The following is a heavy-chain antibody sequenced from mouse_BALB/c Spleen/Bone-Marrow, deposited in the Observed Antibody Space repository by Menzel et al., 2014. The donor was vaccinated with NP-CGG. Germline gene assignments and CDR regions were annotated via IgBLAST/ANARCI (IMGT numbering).Heavy chain of an antibody. V-gene: IGHV1-61*01. Sequence: QVQLLQSGAELVRPGASVKLSCKASGYSFTSYWMNWVKQRPGQGLEWIGMIHPSDSETRLHQKFQDQATLTVGQSSSTAYMQHSSPTSEDSAVFYCARGEGLRRSYYALDYWGQGTSVTVSS. CDR1: GYSFTSYW. J-gene: IGHJ4*01. CDR3: ARGEGLRRSYYALDY. D-gene: IGHD2-4*01. CDR2: IHPSDSET.